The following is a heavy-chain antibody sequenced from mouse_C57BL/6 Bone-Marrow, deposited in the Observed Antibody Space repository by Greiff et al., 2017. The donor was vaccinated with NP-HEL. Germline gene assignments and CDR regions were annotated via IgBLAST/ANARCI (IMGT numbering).Heavy chain of an antibody. CDR3: GSWEYRRYVDVGD. CDR2: IYPSGGYT. CDR1: GYTFTSYW. J-gene: IGHJ4*01. Sequence: QVQLQQSGAELVRPGASVKLSCKASGYTFTSYWMRWVKQRPGQGLEWIGEIYPSGGYTHYNQKFKGKATLTADKSSSTAYMELRSLTSEDSAVYVCGSWEYRRYVDVGDRGQGITVT. V-gene: IGHV1-69*02. D-gene: IGHD1-1*02.